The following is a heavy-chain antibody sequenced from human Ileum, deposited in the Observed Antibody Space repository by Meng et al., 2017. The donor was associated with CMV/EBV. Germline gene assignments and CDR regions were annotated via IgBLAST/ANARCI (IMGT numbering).Heavy chain of an antibody. CDR1: GYTFSDYY. CDR3: VRSSGWSLFDY. D-gene: IGHD6-19*01. V-gene: IGHV1-2*02. Sequence: GQLQPVGAGAKGPGASVKVSCKTSGYTFSDYYMHWVRQAPGQGLEWMGWIRSDGSATNYAQKLRDRVTMTRDASVSTAYMELSGLTSDDTAVYFCVRSSGWSLFDYWGPGALVTVSS. CDR2: IRSDGSAT. J-gene: IGHJ4*02.